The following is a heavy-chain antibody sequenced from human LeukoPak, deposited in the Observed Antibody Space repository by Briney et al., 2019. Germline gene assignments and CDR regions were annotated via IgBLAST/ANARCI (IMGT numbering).Heavy chain of an antibody. CDR2: ISYDGSNE. V-gene: IGHV3-30*18. Sequence: GGSLRLSCAASGLPFSSYAMHWVRQAPGKGLEWVALISYDGSNEHYADSVKGRFTISRDNSKNTLYLQVNGLRAEDTAVYYCAKSKFSCIGNNCYSPDYWGQGTLVNVSS. D-gene: IGHD2-15*01. J-gene: IGHJ4*02. CDR3: AKSKFSCIGNNCYSPDY. CDR1: GLPFSSYA.